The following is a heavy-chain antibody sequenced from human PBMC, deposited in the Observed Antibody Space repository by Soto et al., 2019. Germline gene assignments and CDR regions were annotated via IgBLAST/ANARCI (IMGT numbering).Heavy chain of an antibody. J-gene: IGHJ4*02. CDR1: GFTFSSYA. Sequence: GGSLRLSCAASGFTFSSYAMSWVRQAPGKGLEWVSAISGSGGSTYYADSVKGRLTISRDNSKNTLYLQMNSLRAEDTAVYYCAKDRFMGYDYVWGSYRSCFDYWGQGTLVTVSS. CDR2: ISGSGGST. D-gene: IGHD3-16*02. CDR3: AKDRFMGYDYVWGSYRSCFDY. V-gene: IGHV3-23*01.